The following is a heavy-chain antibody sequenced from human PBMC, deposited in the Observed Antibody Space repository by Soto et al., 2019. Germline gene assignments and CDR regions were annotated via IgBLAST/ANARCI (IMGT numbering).Heavy chain of an antibody. D-gene: IGHD6-6*01. CDR1: GYTFTSYY. CDR3: ARDTSVAAPEYYFDY. CDR2: INPSGGST. V-gene: IGHV1-46*01. Sequence: ASVKVSCKASGYTFTSYYMHWVRQAPGQGLEWMGIINPSGGSTSYAQKFQGRVTMTRDTSTSTVYMELSSLRSEDTVVYYCARDTSVAAPEYYFDYWGQGTLVTVSS. J-gene: IGHJ4*02.